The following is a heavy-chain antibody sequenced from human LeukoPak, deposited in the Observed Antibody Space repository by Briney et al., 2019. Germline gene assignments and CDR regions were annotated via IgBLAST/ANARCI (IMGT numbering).Heavy chain of an antibody. V-gene: IGHV1-18*04. J-gene: IGHJ4*02. Sequence: ASVKVSCKASGYTFTDYYIHWVQQAPGQGPEWMGWISAYNGNTNYAQKLQGRVTMTTDTSTSTAYMELRSLRSDDTAVYYCARDYPGIAVAGDYWGQGTLVTVSS. CDR2: ISAYNGNT. D-gene: IGHD6-19*01. CDR1: GYTFTDYY. CDR3: ARDYPGIAVAGDY.